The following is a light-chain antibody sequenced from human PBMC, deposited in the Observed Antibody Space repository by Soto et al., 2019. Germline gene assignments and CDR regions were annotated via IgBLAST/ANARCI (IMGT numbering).Light chain of an antibody. V-gene: IGKV1-39*01. CDR2: AAS. J-gene: IGKJ1*01. Sequence: EIQMTQSPASLSASVGDRVTISCRASQSISTFLNWYQQKPGNAPKSLIYAASNLQSGVPSRFSGSGSGTDFTLTISSLQPEDFATYYCQQSFSSPRTFGPGTKVDNK. CDR3: QQSFSSPRT. CDR1: QSISTF.